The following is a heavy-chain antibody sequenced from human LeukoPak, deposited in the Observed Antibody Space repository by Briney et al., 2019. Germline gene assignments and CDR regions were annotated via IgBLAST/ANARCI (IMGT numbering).Heavy chain of an antibody. D-gene: IGHD6-6*01. Sequence: SETLSLTCTVSGGSISTYYGNWIRQPPGKGLEWIGYIYRSGSTNYNPSLQSRVTISVDTSKNQFSLNLNSVTAADTAVYYCARGGAARLHFQNWGQGTLVTVSS. J-gene: IGHJ1*01. CDR1: GGSISTYY. CDR3: ARGGAARLHFQN. CDR2: IYRSGST. V-gene: IGHV4-59*01.